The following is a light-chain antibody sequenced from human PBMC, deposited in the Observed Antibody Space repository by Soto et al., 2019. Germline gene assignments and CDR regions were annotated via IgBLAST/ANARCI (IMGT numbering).Light chain of an antibody. CDR2: KAS. V-gene: IGKV1-5*03. Sequence: DIQMTQSPSTLSASVGDRVTITCRASQSISSWLAWYQQKPGKAPKLLIYKASSLESGVPSRFSGSGSGTEFTLTISSLQPDDFATYYCQQYNSYSPQFGQGTKVEI. CDR3: QQYNSYSPQ. CDR1: QSISSW. J-gene: IGKJ1*01.